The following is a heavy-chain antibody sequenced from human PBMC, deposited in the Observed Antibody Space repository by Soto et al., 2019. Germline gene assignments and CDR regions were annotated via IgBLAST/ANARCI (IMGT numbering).Heavy chain of an antibody. J-gene: IGHJ6*02. D-gene: IGHD2-2*02. Sequence: QVQLVESGGGLVKPGGSLRLSCAASGFRFSDYYMSWIRQTPGKGLEWISYISSSGITIYYADSVKGRFSISRDNTKNSLYLQMESLRAEDTAVYYCARGLAILYGIDVWGQGTKVTVSS. CDR3: ARGLAILYGIDV. CDR2: ISSSGITI. V-gene: IGHV3-11*01. CDR1: GFRFSDYY.